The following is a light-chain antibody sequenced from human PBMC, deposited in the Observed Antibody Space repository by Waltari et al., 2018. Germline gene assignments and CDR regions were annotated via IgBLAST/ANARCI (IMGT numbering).Light chain of an antibody. Sequence: EIVMTQSPATVSASPGERVTLSCRASHNISSNLAWYQQIPGQAPRLLIFGASTRATDIPPRFSGSGSGAEFTLTISSLESEDFAVYYCQQYNNWPPLTFGGGTKVEIK. CDR1: HNISSN. CDR3: QQYNNWPPLT. CDR2: GAS. V-gene: IGKV3D-15*01. J-gene: IGKJ4*01.